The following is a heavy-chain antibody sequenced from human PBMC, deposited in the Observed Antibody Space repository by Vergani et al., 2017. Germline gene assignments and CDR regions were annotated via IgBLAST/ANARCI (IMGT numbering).Heavy chain of an antibody. D-gene: IGHD3-10*01. Sequence: QVQLVQSGAEVKKPGASVKVSCKASGYTFTGYYMHWVRQAPGQGLEWMGWINPNSGGTNYAQKFQGWVTMTRDTSISTAYMELSRLRSDDTAVYYCASFEGLYGSGSDYNDYWGQGTLVTVSS. CDR2: INPNSGGT. CDR1: GYTFTGYY. J-gene: IGHJ4*02. CDR3: ASFEGLYGSGSDYNDY. V-gene: IGHV1-2*04.